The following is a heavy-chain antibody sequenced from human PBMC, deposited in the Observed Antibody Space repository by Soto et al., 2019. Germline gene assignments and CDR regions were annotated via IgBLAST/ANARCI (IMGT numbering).Heavy chain of an antibody. D-gene: IGHD3-3*01. CDR3: ARAPYDFWSGTLDY. J-gene: IGHJ4*02. Sequence: QVQLVQSGAEVKKPGSSVKVSCKASGGTFSSYTISWVRQAPGQGLEWMGRIIPILGIANYAQKFQGRVTITADKSTRTAYMELSSLRSEDTAVYYCARAPYDFWSGTLDYWGQGTLVTVSS. CDR1: GGTFSSYT. V-gene: IGHV1-69*02. CDR2: IIPILGIA.